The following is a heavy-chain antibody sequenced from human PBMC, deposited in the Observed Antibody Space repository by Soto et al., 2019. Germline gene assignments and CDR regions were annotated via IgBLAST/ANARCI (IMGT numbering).Heavy chain of an antibody. CDR1: GGSISSSSYY. J-gene: IGHJ4*02. V-gene: IGHV4-39*01. CDR3: ARVFGYYDSSSY. CDR2: IYYSGST. D-gene: IGHD3-22*01. Sequence: PSETLSLTCTVSGGSISSSSYYWGWIRQPPGKGLEWIGSIYYSGSTYYNPSLKSRVTISVDTSKNQFSLKLSSVTAADTAVYCCARVFGYYDSSSYWGQGTLVTVSS.